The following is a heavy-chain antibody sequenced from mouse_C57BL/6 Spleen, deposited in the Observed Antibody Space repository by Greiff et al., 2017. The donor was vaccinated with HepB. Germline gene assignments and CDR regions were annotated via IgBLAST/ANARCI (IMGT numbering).Heavy chain of an antibody. Sequence: QVQLQQPGAELVRPGSSVKLSCKASGYTFTSYWMHWVKQRPIQGLEWIGNIDPSDSETNYNQKFKDKATLTVDKSSSTAYMQLSSLTSEDSAVYYCARDGNYGYFDVWGTGTTVTVSS. CDR3: ARDGNYGYFDV. V-gene: IGHV1-52*01. D-gene: IGHD2-1*01. J-gene: IGHJ1*03. CDR2: IDPSDSET. CDR1: GYTFTSYW.